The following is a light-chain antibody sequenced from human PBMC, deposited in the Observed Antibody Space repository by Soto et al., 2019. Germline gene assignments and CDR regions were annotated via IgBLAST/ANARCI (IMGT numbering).Light chain of an antibody. CDR1: SSNIGNNT. CDR2: SNN. V-gene: IGLV1-44*01. J-gene: IGLJ3*02. CDR3: ATWDDSLNGRV. Sequence: QSVLTQPPSASGTPGQRVTISCSGSSSNIGNNTVDWYQQLPGEAPTLLFYSNNQRPSGVPDRFSGSKSGTSACLAIRGLQSEDEADYYWATWDDSLNGRVLGGATKVTVL.